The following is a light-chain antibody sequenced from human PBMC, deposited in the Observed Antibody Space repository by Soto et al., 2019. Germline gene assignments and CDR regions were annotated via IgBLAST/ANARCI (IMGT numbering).Light chain of an antibody. J-gene: IGKJ5*01. CDR2: GAS. V-gene: IGKV3-15*01. CDR3: QQYNNWPPIT. Sequence: EIVLSQSPATLSLSPGEGGTLSCMASESVTDYLAWYQQKPGQAPRLLIYGASTRATGIPARFSGSGSGTEFTLTISSLQSEDFAVYYCQQYNNWPPITFGQGTRLEIK. CDR1: ESVTDY.